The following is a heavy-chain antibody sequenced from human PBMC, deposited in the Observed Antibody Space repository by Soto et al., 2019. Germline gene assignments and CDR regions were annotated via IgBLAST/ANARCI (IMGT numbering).Heavy chain of an antibody. CDR1: GVSITSYY. CDR2: INTDGLS. V-gene: IGHV4-4*07. Sequence: PSETLSLTCSVSGVSITSYYWSWIRQSAGGGREWMGRINTDGLSTYSPSFKSRLTMSLDTSKNQVSLRLISVTAADTAVYFCARVPVAVAATEDYYGLDVWGQGTTVTVS. D-gene: IGHD2-15*01. CDR3: ARVPVAVAATEDYYGLDV. J-gene: IGHJ6*02.